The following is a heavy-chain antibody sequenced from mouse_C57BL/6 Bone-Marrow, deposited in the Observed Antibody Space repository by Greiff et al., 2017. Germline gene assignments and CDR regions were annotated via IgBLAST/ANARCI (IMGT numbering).Heavy chain of an antibody. Sequence: QVTLKVSGPGILQPSQTLSLTCSFSGFSLSTFGMGVGWIRQPSGKGLEWLAHIWWDDDKYYNPALKSRLTISKDTSNNQVFLKIAHVYTADTATYDCARTHCYDYAFAYWGQGTLVTVSA. CDR2: IWWDDDK. V-gene: IGHV8-8*01. CDR1: GFSLSTFGMG. CDR3: ARTHCYDYAFAY. D-gene: IGHD2-4*01. J-gene: IGHJ3*01.